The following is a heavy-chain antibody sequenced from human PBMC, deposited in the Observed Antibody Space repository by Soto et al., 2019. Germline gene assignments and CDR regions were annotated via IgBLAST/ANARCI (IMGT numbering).Heavy chain of an antibody. CDR2: IYHSGST. CDR1: GGSISSGGYS. Sequence: PSETLSLTCAVSGGSISSGGYSWSWIRQPPGKGLEWIGYIYHSGSTYYSPSLKSRVTISVDRSKNQFSLKLSSVTAADTAVYYCARGYGSGSYYPDYYYYYGMDVWGQGTTVTVSS. CDR3: ARGYGSGSYYPDYYYYYGMDV. D-gene: IGHD3-10*01. V-gene: IGHV4-30-2*01. J-gene: IGHJ6*02.